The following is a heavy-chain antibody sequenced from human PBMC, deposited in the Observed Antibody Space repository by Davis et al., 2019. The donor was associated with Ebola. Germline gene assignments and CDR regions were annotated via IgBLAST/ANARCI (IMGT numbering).Heavy chain of an antibody. J-gene: IGHJ4*02. CDR2: INAANGNT. Sequence: AASVKVSCKTSAYTFPSYPIHWVRQAPGQRLVWMGWINAANGNTKYSQRFQGRVTITTDTSARTVYLDLTSLRSDDTAVFYCAIASFGYNSDWYADYWGPGSLVTVSS. D-gene: IGHD6-19*01. V-gene: IGHV1-3*01. CDR1: AYTFPSYP. CDR3: AIASFGYNSDWYADY.